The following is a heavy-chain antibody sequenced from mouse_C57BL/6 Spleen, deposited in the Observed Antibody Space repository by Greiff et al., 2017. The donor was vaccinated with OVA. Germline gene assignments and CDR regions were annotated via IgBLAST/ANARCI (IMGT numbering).Heavy chain of an antibody. D-gene: IGHD3-3*01. CDR1: GFSLTSYG. J-gene: IGHJ4*01. V-gene: IGHV2-2*01. Sequence: QVQLKQSGPGLVQPSQSLSITCTVSGFSLTSYGVHWVRPSPGKGLEWLGVIWSGGSTDYNAAFISRLSISKDNSKSQVFFKMNSLQADDTAIYYCAARAMDYWGQGTSVTVSS. CDR3: AARAMDY. CDR2: IWSGGST.